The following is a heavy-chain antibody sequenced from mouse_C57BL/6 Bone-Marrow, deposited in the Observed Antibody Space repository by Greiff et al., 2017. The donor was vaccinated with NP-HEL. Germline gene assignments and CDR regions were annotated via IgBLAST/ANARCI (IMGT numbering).Heavy chain of an antibody. V-gene: IGHV1-69*01. Sequence: QVQLQQPGAELVMPGASVKLSCKASGYTFTSYWMHWVKQRPGPGLEWIGEIDPSDSYTNYNQKFKGKSTLTVDKSSSTAYMQLSSLTSEDSAVYYCARIGGYWGQGTTLTVSS. CDR2: IDPSDSYT. J-gene: IGHJ2*01. D-gene: IGHD3-1*01. CDR3: ARIGGY. CDR1: GYTFTSYW.